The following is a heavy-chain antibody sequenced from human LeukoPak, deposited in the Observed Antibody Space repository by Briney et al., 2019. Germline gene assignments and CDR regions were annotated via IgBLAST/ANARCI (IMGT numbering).Heavy chain of an antibody. CDR3: ARYSCGGGGCHYWYFDL. Sequence: ASVKVSCKASGYTFTGYYLYWVRQAPGQGLEWMGWIHPNSGDTKFAQKFQGRVTMTRDTSINTASMELSSLKPDDTAVYYCARYSCGGGGCHYWYFDLWGRGTLVTVSS. CDR1: GYTFTGYY. V-gene: IGHV1-2*02. D-gene: IGHD6-19*01. CDR2: IHPNSGDT. J-gene: IGHJ2*01.